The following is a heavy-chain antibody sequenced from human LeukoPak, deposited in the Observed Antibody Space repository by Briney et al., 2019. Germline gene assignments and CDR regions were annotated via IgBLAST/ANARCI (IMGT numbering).Heavy chain of an antibody. Sequence: SETLSLTCTVSGGSISSGSYYWGWIRQPPGKGLEWIGSMYYTGSTYYNPSLKSRVTISLDTSKNQYSLKLNSVTAADTAVSYCARGAFDIWGQGTMVTVSS. CDR1: GGSISSGSYY. V-gene: IGHV4-39*07. J-gene: IGHJ3*02. CDR3: ARGAFDI. CDR2: MYYTGST.